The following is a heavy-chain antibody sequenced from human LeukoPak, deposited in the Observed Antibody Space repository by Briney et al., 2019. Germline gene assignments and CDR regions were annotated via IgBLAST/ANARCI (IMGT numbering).Heavy chain of an antibody. CDR3: AGGNPSGRPGIGFDY. CDR2: VHYSETS. CDR1: SGSSSIYY. D-gene: IGHD1-26*01. J-gene: IGHJ4*02. Sequence: PSETLSLTCTVSSGSSSIYYWSWIRQPPGKGLEWIGHVHYSETSRYNPSLESRVSITVDTSKNHFSLRLSSVTAADTAVYYCAGGNPSGRPGIGFDYWGQGALVTVSS. V-gene: IGHV4-59*01.